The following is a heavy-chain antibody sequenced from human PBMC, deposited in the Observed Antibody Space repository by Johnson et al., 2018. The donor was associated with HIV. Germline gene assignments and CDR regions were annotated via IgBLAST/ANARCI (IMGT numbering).Heavy chain of an antibody. Sequence: VQLVESGGGLVQPGRSLRLSCAASGFTFDDYAMHWVRQAPGTGLEWVSGISWNSGSIGYADSVKGRFTISRDNAKNSLYLQMNSLRAEDTALYYCAKDTLLESGFDIWGQGTMVTVSS. CDR1: GFTFDDYA. V-gene: IGHV3-9*01. D-gene: IGHD3-3*02. CDR3: AKDTLLESGFDI. J-gene: IGHJ3*02. CDR2: ISWNSGSI.